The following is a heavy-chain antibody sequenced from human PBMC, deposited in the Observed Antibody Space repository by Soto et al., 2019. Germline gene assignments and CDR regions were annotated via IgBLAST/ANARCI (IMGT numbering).Heavy chain of an antibody. CDR2: IYYSGST. V-gene: IGHV4-31*03. CDR1: GGSISSGGYY. D-gene: IGHD1-1*01. CDR3: ARGKRNWNPEIYYYYGMDV. Sequence: SETLSLTCTVSGGSISSGGYYWSWIRQHPGKGLEWIGYIYYSGSTYYNPSLKSRVTISVDTSKNQFSLKLSSVTAADTAVYYCARGKRNWNPEIYYYYGMDVWGQGTTVTVSS. J-gene: IGHJ6*02.